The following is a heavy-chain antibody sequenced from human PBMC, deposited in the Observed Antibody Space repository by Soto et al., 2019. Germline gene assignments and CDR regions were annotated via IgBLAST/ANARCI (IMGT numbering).Heavy chain of an antibody. CDR3: ARALVSSFNWFDP. J-gene: IGHJ5*02. CDR2: ISSSGSTI. Sequence: ASGFTFSDYYMSWIRQAPGKGLEWVSYISSSGSTIYYADSVKGRFTISRDNAKNSLYLQMNSLRAEDTAVYYCARALVSSFNWFDPWGQGTLVTVSS. CDR1: GFTFSDYY. V-gene: IGHV3-11*01. D-gene: IGHD3-16*01.